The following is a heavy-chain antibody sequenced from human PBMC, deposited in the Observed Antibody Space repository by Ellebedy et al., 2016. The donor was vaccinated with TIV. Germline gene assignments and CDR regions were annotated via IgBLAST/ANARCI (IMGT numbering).Heavy chain of an antibody. CDR1: GGSISSYF. CDR2: ISYTGNT. CDR3: ARGGDEALADALDN. Sequence: GSLRLSCTISGGSISSYFWSWLRQPPGKGLEWIAFISYTGNTNYNPSLKSRVPISVDTSNNQFSLKLTSVTAADTAVYYCARGGDEALADALDNWGQGTLVTVSS. D-gene: IGHD3-3*02. V-gene: IGHV4-59*01. J-gene: IGHJ4*02.